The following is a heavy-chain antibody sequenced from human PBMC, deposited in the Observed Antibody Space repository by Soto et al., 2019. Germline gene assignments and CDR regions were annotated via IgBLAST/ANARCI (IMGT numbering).Heavy chain of an antibody. D-gene: IGHD3-10*01. J-gene: IGHJ4*02. CDR3: ARAWFGDFVYYFDY. Sequence: QVQLVQSGAEVKKPGASVKVSCKASGYTFTNYAISWVRQAPGQGLEWMGWIRAYNGNTNYAQKLQGRVTMTTDTSTSSASMELRSLRSDDTAVYYCARAWFGDFVYYFDYWGQGTLVTVSS. CDR1: GYTFTNYA. CDR2: IRAYNGNT. V-gene: IGHV1-18*01.